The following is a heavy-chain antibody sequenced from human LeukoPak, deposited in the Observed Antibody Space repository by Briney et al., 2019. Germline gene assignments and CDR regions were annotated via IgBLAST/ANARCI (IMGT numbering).Heavy chain of an antibody. CDR1: GGSISSYY. J-gene: IGHJ4*02. Sequence: SETLSLTCTVSGGSISSYYWSWIRQPPGKGLEWIGYIYYSGSTNYNPSLKSRVTISVDTSKNQFSLKLSSVTAADTAVYYCASQIDELQFDYWGQGTLVTVSS. CDR2: IYYSGST. V-gene: IGHV4-59*08. D-gene: IGHD2-15*01. CDR3: ASQIDELQFDY.